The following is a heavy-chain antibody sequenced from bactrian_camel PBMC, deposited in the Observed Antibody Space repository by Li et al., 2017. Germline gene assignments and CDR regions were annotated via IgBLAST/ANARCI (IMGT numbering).Heavy chain of an antibody. CDR1: GHSRGSNC. D-gene: IGHD2*01. J-gene: IGHJ6*01. V-gene: IGHV3-3*01. CDR3: AARGPYCYTKLSVRDFTY. CDR2: IRRSGGET. Sequence: HVQLVESGGGSVQTGGSLRLSCVVSGHSRGSNCVGWYRLPPGRAPAEREGIAAIRRSGGETWYAGSVKGRFTISQDGARNTVYLQMNSLKPEDTAMYYCAARGPYCYTKLSVRDFTYWGQGTQVTVS.